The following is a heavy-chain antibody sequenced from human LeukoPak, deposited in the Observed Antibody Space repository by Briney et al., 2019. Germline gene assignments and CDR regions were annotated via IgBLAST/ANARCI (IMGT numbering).Heavy chain of an antibody. CDR3: AKDVRWELLPYYFDY. Sequence: GGSLRLSCAASGFTFDDYAMHWVRQAPGKGLEWVSGISWNSGSIGYADPVKGRFTISRDNAKSSLYLQMNSLRPEDTALYYCAKDVRWELLPYYFDYWGQGTLVTVSS. D-gene: IGHD1-26*01. V-gene: IGHV3-9*01. CDR2: ISWNSGSI. CDR1: GFTFDDYA. J-gene: IGHJ4*02.